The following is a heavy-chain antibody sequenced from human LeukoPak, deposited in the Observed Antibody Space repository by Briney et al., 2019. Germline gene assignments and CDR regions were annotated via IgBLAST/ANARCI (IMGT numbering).Heavy chain of an antibody. CDR3: ARDYYGSGNYNAFDI. Sequence: ASVKLSCTASGHPFTCYYMHWVRQAPGQGLGWMGWINPKSGGTNYAKKFQGRVTMTRDTSISTAYMELSRLRSDGTAVYYCARDYYGSGNYNAFDIWGEGTMVTVSS. D-gene: IGHD3-10*01. V-gene: IGHV1-2*02. CDR2: INPKSGGT. J-gene: IGHJ3*02. CDR1: GHPFTCYY.